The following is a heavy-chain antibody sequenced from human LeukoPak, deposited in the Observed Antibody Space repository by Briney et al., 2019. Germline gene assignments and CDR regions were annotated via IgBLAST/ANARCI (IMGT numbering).Heavy chain of an antibody. CDR1: GFTFSSYA. CDR2: ISYDGSNK. Sequence: GGSLRLSCAASGFTFSSYAMHWVRQAPGKGLEWVAVISYDGSNKYYADSVKGRFTISRDNSKNTLYLQMNSLRAENTAVYYCARESRGRFDPWGQGTLVTVSS. V-gene: IGHV3-30-3*01. D-gene: IGHD3-16*01. CDR3: ARESRGRFDP. J-gene: IGHJ5*02.